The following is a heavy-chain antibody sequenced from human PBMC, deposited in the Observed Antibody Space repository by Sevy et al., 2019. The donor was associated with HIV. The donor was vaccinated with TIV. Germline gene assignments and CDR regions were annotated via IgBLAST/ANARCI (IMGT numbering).Heavy chain of an antibody. CDR1: GFSLSTSGVG. V-gene: IGHV2-5*02. CDR3: AHSDDSSGYYLVSSFDY. CDR2: IYWDDDK. J-gene: IGHJ4*02. Sequence: SGPTLVNPTQTLTLTCTFSGFSLSTSGVGVGWIRQPPGKALEWLALIYWDDDKRYSPSLKSRLTITKDTSKNQVVLTMTNMDPLDTATYYCAHSDDSSGYYLVSSFDYWGQGTLVTVSS. D-gene: IGHD3-22*01.